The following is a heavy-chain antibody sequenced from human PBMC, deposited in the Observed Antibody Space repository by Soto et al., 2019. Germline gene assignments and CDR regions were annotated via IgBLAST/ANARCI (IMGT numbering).Heavy chain of an antibody. J-gene: IGHJ6*02. CDR1: GFTFSSYS. CDR2: ISSSSSYI. D-gene: IGHD5-18*01. Sequence: GGSLRLSCAASGFTFSSYSMNWVRQAPGKGLEWVSSISSSSSYIYYADSVKGRFTISRDNAKNSLYLQMNSLRAEDTAVYYCARDGERDTAMVMVYYYYGMDVWGQGTTVTVSS. CDR3: ARDGERDTAMVMVYYYYGMDV. V-gene: IGHV3-21*01.